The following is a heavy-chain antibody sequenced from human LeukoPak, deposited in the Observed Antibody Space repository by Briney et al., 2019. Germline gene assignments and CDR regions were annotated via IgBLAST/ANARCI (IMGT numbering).Heavy chain of an antibody. Sequence: PGGSLRLSCAASGFTFSSYAMSWVRQAPGKGLEWVSAISGSGGSTYYADSVKGRFTISRDNAKNSLYLQMNSLRAEDTAVYYCARVGYCSGGSCYYYYYGMDVWGLGTTVTVSS. V-gene: IGHV3-23*01. CDR1: GFTFSSYA. CDR3: ARVGYCSGGSCYYYYYGMDV. CDR2: ISGSGGST. J-gene: IGHJ6*02. D-gene: IGHD2-15*01.